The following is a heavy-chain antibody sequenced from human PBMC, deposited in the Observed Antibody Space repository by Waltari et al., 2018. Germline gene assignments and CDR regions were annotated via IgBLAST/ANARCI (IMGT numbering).Heavy chain of an antibody. D-gene: IGHD4-4*01. V-gene: IGHV4-30-4*08. CDR2: IYFSGST. CDR1: GGSIISGDYY. Sequence: QVQLQESGQGLVKPSQTLSLTCTVSGGSIISGDYYWSWIRQPPGKGLEWIGYIYFSGSTYYNPSLKSRVTISVDTSKNQFSLKLNSVTAADTAVYYCARRGRTTLTYYFDYWGQGTLVTVSS. CDR3: ARRGRTTLTYYFDY. J-gene: IGHJ4*02.